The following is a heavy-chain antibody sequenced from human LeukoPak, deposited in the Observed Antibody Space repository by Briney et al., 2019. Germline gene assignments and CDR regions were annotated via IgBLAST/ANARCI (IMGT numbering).Heavy chain of an antibody. V-gene: IGHV4-61*02. CDR2: IYTSGST. CDR3: ARDTHHGPPGTSRWFDP. D-gene: IGHD1-1*01. J-gene: IGHJ5*02. CDR1: GGSISSGSYY. Sequence: SETLSLTCTVSGGSISSGSYYWSWIRQPAGKGLEWIGRIYTSGSTNYNPSLKSRVTISVDKSKNQFSLKLSSVTAADTAVYYCARDTHHGPPGTSRWFDPWGQGTLVTVSS.